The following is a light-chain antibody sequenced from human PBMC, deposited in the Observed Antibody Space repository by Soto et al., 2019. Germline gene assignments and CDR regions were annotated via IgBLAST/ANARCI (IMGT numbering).Light chain of an antibody. CDR1: QNVNSN. J-gene: IGKJ5*01. CDR2: DAS. Sequence: EIVMTQSPATLSVSPGERVTLSCRASQNVNSNLAWYQQKPGQAPRLLIYDASTRATGIPARFSGSGSGTEFTLTISSLQSEDFAVYYCQQYQSWPITFGQGTRLEI. V-gene: IGKV3-15*01. CDR3: QQYQSWPIT.